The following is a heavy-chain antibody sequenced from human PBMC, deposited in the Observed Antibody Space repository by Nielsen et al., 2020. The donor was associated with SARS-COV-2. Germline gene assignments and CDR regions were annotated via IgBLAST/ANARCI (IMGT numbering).Heavy chain of an antibody. CDR3: TGSGL. CDR1: GFPFTNAW. CDR2: IKSKTEGGTT. D-gene: IGHD6-19*01. J-gene: IGHJ4*02. V-gene: IGHV3-15*01. Sequence: GESLKISCAASGFPFTNAWMIWVRQAPGKGLEWVGRIKSKTEGGTTDYAAPVIGIFTISRDDSKSIAYLQMNSLKTEDTAVYYCTGSGLWGQGTLVTVSS.